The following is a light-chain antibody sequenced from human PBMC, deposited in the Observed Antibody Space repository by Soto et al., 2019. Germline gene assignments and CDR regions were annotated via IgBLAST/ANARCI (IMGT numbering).Light chain of an antibody. J-gene: IGKJ2*01. CDR1: QSVLYSPNNKNH. Sequence: DIVMTQSPDSLAVSLGERAIINCKSSQSVLYSPNNKNHLAWYQQKPGQPPKLLIYWASTRESGVPARFSGSGSGTDFTLAINNLQAEDVAVYYCQQYYSFPFTFGQGTKLEIK. CDR2: WAS. CDR3: QQYYSFPFT. V-gene: IGKV4-1*01.